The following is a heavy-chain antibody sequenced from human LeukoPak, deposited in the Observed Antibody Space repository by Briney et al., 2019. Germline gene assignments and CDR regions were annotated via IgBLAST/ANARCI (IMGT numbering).Heavy chain of an antibody. CDR2: IRGRANCYPT. CDR3: TRRGPYCSSTSCYSYYYYMDV. D-gene: IGHD2-2*01. Sequence: PGGSLRLSCAASGFTFSGFAMQWVRHASGEGLEWVCRIRGRANCYPTAYAASVKGRFTISRDDSKNTPYLQMNSLKAEDTAVYYCTRRGPYCSSTSCYSYYYYMDVWGKGTTVTVSS. V-gene: IGHV3-73*01. J-gene: IGHJ6*03. CDR1: GFTFSGFA.